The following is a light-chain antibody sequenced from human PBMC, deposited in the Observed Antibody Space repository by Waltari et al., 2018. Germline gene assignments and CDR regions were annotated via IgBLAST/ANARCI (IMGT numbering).Light chain of an antibody. CDR3: CSYAGSTAFLYV. Sequence: QSALTQPASVSGSPGQSITISCTGSSNDLGTYNLVSWYQQHPGKAPKLMVYEGTERPSRVSKLFSDSKSGNASSLTISWRQAEDEADYYCCSYAGSTAFLYVFGTGTKVTVL. CDR2: EGT. V-gene: IGLV2-23*01. CDR1: SNDLGTYNL. J-gene: IGLJ1*01.